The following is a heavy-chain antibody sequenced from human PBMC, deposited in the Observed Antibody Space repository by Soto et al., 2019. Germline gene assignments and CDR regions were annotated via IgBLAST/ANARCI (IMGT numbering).Heavy chain of an antibody. CDR2: INHSGST. CDR3: ARASSSDIDY. V-gene: IGHV4-34*01. D-gene: IGHD2-2*01. J-gene: IGHJ4*02. Sequence: SETLSLTCAVYGGSFSWYYWSWIRQPPGKGLEWIGEINHSGSTNYNPSLKSRVTISVDTSKNQFSLKLSSVTAADTAVYYCARASSSDIDYWGQGTLVTVSS. CDR1: GGSFSWYY.